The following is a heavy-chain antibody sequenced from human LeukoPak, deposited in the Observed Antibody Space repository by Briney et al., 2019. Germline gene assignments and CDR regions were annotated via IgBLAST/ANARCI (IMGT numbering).Heavy chain of an antibody. J-gene: IGHJ4*02. CDR3: ARYYYDSSGRIDY. CDR2: ISGSGGST. CDR1: GFTFSSYA. Sequence: GGSLRLSCAASGFTFSSYAMSWVRQAPGKGLEWVSAISGSGGSTYYADSVKGRFTISRDNSKNTLYLQMNSLRAEDTAVYYCARYYYDSSGRIDYWGQGTLVTVSS. V-gene: IGHV3-23*01. D-gene: IGHD3-22*01.